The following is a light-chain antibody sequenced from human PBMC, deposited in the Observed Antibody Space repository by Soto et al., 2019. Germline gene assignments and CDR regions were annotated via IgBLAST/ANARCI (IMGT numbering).Light chain of an antibody. Sequence: EIVLTQSPGTLSLSPGERATLSCRASQSVSSSHLAWYQHKPGQAPXLLIYAAASRATGSPDRFIGGGSGTDFTLTISRLEPEDFAVYYCQQHETLITFGQGTRLEIK. CDR1: QSVSSSH. J-gene: IGKJ5*01. V-gene: IGKV3-20*01. CDR3: QQHETLIT. CDR2: AAA.